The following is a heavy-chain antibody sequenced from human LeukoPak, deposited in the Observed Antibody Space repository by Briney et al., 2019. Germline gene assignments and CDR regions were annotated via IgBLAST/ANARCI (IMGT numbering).Heavy chain of an antibody. Sequence: GGSLRLSCAASGFTFSRYSMNWVRQAPGKGLEWVSSISSGSSFMYYADSVKGRFTISRDNAKNSLYLQMNSLRAKDTALYYCARDYYDSSGSSWFDPWGQGTLVTVSS. D-gene: IGHD3-22*01. J-gene: IGHJ5*02. CDR3: ARDYYDSSGSSWFDP. V-gene: IGHV3-21*01. CDR1: GFTFSRYS. CDR2: ISSGSSFM.